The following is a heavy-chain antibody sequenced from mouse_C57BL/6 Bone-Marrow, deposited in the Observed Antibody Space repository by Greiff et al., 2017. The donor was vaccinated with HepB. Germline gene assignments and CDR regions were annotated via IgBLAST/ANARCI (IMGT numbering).Heavy chain of an antibody. CDR1: GYAFSSSW. Sequence: VQVVESGPELVKPGASVKISCKASGYAFSSSWMNWVKQRPGKGLEWIGRIYPGDGDTNYNGKFKGKATLTADKSSSTAYMQLSSLTSEDSAVYFCARRRGYYYGSSYGYYAMDYWGQGTSVTVSS. CDR3: ARRRGYYYGSSYGYYAMDY. D-gene: IGHD1-1*01. J-gene: IGHJ4*01. V-gene: IGHV1-82*01. CDR2: IYPGDGDT.